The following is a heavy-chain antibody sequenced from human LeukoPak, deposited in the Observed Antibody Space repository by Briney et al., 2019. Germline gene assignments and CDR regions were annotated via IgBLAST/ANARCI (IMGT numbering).Heavy chain of an antibody. Sequence: GEINHSGSTNYNPSLKSRVTISADTSKNQFSLKLSSVTAADTAVYYCARLATVTTRPDFDYWGQGTLVTVSS. CDR3: ARLATVTTRPDFDY. J-gene: IGHJ4*02. CDR2: INHSGST. D-gene: IGHD4-17*01. V-gene: IGHV4-34*01.